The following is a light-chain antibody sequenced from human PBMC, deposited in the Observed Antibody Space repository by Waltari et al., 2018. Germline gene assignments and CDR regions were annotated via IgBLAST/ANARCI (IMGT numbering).Light chain of an antibody. CDR2: LGS. CDR1: QSLLHRNGNNY. V-gene: IGKV2-28*01. Sequence: DIVVTQSPLSLPVTPGEPASISCRSSQSLLHRNGNNYFDWYLQKPGQSPQLLISLGSNRASGVPDRFSGSGSGTDFTLRISRVEAEDVGVYYCMQSLQTLWTFGQGTKVEIK. J-gene: IGKJ1*01. CDR3: MQSLQTLWT.